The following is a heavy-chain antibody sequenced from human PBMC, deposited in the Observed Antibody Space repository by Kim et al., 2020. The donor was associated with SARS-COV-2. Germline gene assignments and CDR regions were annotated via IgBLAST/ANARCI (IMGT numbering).Heavy chain of an antibody. J-gene: IGHJ6*02. CDR1: GFTFSSYA. V-gene: IGHV3-23*01. CDR3: AKTLEGSGSYPYYYYGMDV. Sequence: GGSLRLSCAASGFTFSSYAMSWVRQAPGKGLEWVSAISGSGGSTYYADSVKGRFTISRDNSKNTLYLQMNSLRAEDTAVYYCAKTLEGSGSYPYYYYGMDVWGQGTTVTVSS. CDR2: ISGSGGST. D-gene: IGHD3-10*01.